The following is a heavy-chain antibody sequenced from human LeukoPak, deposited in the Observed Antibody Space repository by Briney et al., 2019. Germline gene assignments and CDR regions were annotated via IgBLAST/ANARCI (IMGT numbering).Heavy chain of an antibody. Sequence: PGGSLRLSCAASGFSFSSTLLTWVRQAPGKGLEWLANIKEDGSVKNYVDSVKGRFIISRDNARNSLYLQMNSLRAEDTAVYYCARDGVNYEHVLYYYMDVWGKGTTVTVSS. V-gene: IGHV3-7*03. D-gene: IGHD4-11*01. CDR3: ARDGVNYEHVLYYYMDV. J-gene: IGHJ6*03. CDR1: GFSFSSTL. CDR2: IKEDGSVK.